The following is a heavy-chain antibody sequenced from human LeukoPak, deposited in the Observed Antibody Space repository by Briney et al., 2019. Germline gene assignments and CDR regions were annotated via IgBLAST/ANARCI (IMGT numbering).Heavy chain of an antibody. D-gene: IGHD2-15*01. V-gene: IGHV3-7*03. CDR1: GFIFNNYW. CDR2: IKQDGSEK. CDR3: AKETDILGGPFDC. Sequence: GGSLRLSCAASGFIFNNYWISWVRQAPGEGLEWVANIKQDGSEKYYVDSVKGRFTISRDNAKNSLYLQMNSLRAEDTAVYYCAKETDILGGPFDCWGQGTLVTVSS. J-gene: IGHJ4*02.